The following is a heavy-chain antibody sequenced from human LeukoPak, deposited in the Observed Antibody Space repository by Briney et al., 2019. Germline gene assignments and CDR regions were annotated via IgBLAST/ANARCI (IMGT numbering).Heavy chain of an antibody. Sequence: GGSLRLSCAASGFTFSSYWMSWVRQALGKGLEWVANIKQDGSEKYYVDSVKGRFTISRDNAKNSLYLQMNSLRAEDTAVYYCARDQNDILTGYLYYYYGMDVWGQGTTVTVSS. D-gene: IGHD3-9*01. V-gene: IGHV3-7*01. CDR3: ARDQNDILTGYLYYYYGMDV. J-gene: IGHJ6*02. CDR2: IKQDGSEK. CDR1: GFTFSSYW.